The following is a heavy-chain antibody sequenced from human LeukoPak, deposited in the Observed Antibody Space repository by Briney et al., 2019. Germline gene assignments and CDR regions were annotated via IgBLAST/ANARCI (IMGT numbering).Heavy chain of an antibody. Sequence: GGSLRLFCAASGFTFSSYWMHWVRQAPGKGLVWVSRINSDGSSTSYADSVKGRFTISRDNAKNTLYLQMNSLRAEDTAVYYCARDPRARYYDSSGYDWGQGTLVTVSS. CDR2: INSDGSST. V-gene: IGHV3-74*01. J-gene: IGHJ4*02. D-gene: IGHD3-22*01. CDR3: ARDPRARYYDSSGYD. CDR1: GFTFSSYW.